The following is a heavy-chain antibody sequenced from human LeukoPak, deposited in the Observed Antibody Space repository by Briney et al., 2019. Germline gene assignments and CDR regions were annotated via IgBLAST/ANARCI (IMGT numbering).Heavy chain of an antibody. CDR2: ISGSGGST. Sequence: GGSLRLSCAASGFTFSSYSMNWVRQAPGKGLEWVSTISGSGGSTYSADSVKGQFTISRDNSKNTLYLQMNSLRAEDTDVYYCAKDREYISNWYPYYFDYWGQGTLVTVSS. D-gene: IGHD6-13*01. V-gene: IGHV3-23*01. CDR3: AKDREYISNWYPYYFDY. J-gene: IGHJ4*02. CDR1: GFTFSSYS.